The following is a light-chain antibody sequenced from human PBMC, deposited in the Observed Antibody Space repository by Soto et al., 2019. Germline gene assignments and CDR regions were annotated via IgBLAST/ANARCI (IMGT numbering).Light chain of an antibody. CDR3: QQRSNWPPVT. J-gene: IGKJ4*01. Sequence: EIVLTQSPATLSLSPGERATLSCSASQSVGYHLAWYQQKPGQAPRLLIYDASNRATGIPARFSGSGSGTDFTLAISSLEPEDFAVYYCQQRSNWPPVTFGGETKVEIK. CDR1: QSVGYH. V-gene: IGKV3-11*01. CDR2: DAS.